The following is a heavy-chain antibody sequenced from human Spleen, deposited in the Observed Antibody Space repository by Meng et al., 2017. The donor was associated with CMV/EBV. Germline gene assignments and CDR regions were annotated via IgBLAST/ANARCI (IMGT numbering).Heavy chain of an antibody. CDR1: AW. V-gene: IGHV3-15*01. D-gene: IGHD1-7*01. CDR2: SKSQTGGGTT. CDR3: TTELELRFGEFDP. J-gene: IGHJ5*02. Sequence: AWMTWVRPAPGKGLEWVGRSKSQTGGGTTDYAAPVKGGFTISRDDSKNTLYLQMNSLKTEDTAVYYCTTELELRFGEFDPWGQGTLVTVSS.